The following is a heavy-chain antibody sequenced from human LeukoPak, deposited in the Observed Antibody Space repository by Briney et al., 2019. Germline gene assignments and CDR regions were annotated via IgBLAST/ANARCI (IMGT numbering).Heavy chain of an antibody. CDR2: ISSDGSHQ. Sequence: GRSLRLSCAASGFTFFTYAMHWVRQAPGKGLEWVAVISSDGSHQYYADSVKGRFTISRDNSKSTLYLQMNSLRAEDTAVYYCARSYGSQTYKFDYWGQGTLVTVSS. D-gene: IGHD3-10*01. CDR3: ARSYGSQTYKFDY. V-gene: IGHV3-30*04. J-gene: IGHJ4*02. CDR1: GFTFFTYA.